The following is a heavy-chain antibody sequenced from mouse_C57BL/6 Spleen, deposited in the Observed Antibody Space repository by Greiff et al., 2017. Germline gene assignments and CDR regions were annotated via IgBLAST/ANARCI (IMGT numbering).Heavy chain of an antibody. Sequence: DVKLVESGGGLVKPGGSLKLSCAASGFTFSSYAMSWVRQTPEKRLEWVATISDGGSYTYYPDNVKGRFTISRDNAKNHLYLQMSHLKSEDTAMYYCAREGGGGYTVDYWGQGTSVTVSS. V-gene: IGHV5-4*01. J-gene: IGHJ4*01. CDR2: ISDGGSYT. CDR3: AREGGGGYTVDY. CDR1: GFTFSSYA.